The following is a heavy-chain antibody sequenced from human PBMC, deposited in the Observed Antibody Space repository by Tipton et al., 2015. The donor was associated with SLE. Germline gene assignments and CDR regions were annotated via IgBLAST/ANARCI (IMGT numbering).Heavy chain of an antibody. Sequence: TLSLTCAVYSGSFSGYYWSWIRQPPGKGLEWIGEINHSGSTNYNPSLKSRVTISVDTSKNQFSLKLSSVTAADTAVYYCARGPLRVSIAADLDYWGQGTLVTVSS. V-gene: IGHV4-34*01. D-gene: IGHD6-13*01. J-gene: IGHJ4*02. CDR1: SGSFSGYY. CDR2: INHSGST. CDR3: ARGPLRVSIAADLDY.